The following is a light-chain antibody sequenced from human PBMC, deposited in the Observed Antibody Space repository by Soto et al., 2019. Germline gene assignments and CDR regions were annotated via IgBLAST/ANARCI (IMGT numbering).Light chain of an antibody. V-gene: IGLV1-44*01. CDR1: SSNIGSNT. Sequence: QSVLTQPPSASGTPGQRVTISCSGSSSNIGSNTVSWYQQLPRTAPKLLIYSSNQRPSGVPDRFSGSKSGTSASLAISGLQSEDEADYSCAAWDDSLNGVVFGGGTQPTVL. CDR2: SSN. CDR3: AAWDDSLNGVV. J-gene: IGLJ2*01.